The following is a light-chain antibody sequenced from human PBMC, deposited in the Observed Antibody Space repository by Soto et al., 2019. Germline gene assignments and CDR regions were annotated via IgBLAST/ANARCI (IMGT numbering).Light chain of an antibody. CDR1: QSLINF. Sequence: IVLTQSPATLSLSPMEIAALSFMASQSLINFVAWYQHKPGQPPRLLIYDASKRATGIPTRFSGSGSGTDFTLTISSLQPEDFAVYYCQQRSNWPDAFGQGTRLEIK. V-gene: IGKV3-11*01. CDR2: DAS. CDR3: QQRSNWPDA. J-gene: IGKJ5*01.